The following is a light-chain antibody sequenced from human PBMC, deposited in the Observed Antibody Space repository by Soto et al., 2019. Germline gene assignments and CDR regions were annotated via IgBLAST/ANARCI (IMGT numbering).Light chain of an antibody. CDR1: SSVVGGYNF. CDR3: CSNAGSYTWV. V-gene: IGLV2-11*01. J-gene: IGLJ3*02. CDR2: DVS. Sequence: QSALTQPRSVSGSPGQSVTISCSGSSSVVGGYNFVSWYQQHPGKAPKLMIYDVSKRPSGVPGRFSGSKSGNTASLTISGLQAEDEADYYCCSNAGSYTWVFGGGTKLTVL.